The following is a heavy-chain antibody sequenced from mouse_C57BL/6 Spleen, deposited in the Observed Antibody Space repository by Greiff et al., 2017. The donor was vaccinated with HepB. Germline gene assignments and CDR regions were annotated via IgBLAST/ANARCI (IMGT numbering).Heavy chain of an antibody. D-gene: IGHD1-1*01. V-gene: IGHV5-17*01. Sequence: EVKLMESGGGLVKPGGSLKLSCAASGFTFSDYGMHWVRQAPEKGLEWVAYISSGSSTIYYADTVKGRFTISRDNAKNTLFLQMTSLRSEDTAMYYCARLGIYYGSSLEDYWGQGTTLTVSS. J-gene: IGHJ2*01. CDR2: ISSGSSTI. CDR3: ARLGIYYGSSLEDY. CDR1: GFTFSDYG.